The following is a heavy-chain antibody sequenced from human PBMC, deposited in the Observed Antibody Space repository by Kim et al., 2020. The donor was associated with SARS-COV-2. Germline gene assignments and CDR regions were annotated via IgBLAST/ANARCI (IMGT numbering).Heavy chain of an antibody. V-gene: IGHV1-24*01. D-gene: IGHD3-16*01. Sequence: ASVKVSCKVSGYTLTELSMHWVRQPPGKGLEWMGGFGPKEGERISAQKFQGRVTMTDDTSTDTAYMQLSSLTFEDTAVYFCATGLGGVLKQWWGRGTLVTVSS. CDR2: FGPKEGER. CDR1: GYTLTELS. CDR3: ATGLGGVLKQW. J-gene: IGHJ4*02.